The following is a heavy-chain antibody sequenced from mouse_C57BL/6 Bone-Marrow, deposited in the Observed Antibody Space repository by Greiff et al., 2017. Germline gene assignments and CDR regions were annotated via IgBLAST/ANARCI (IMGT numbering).Heavy chain of an antibody. CDR3: ARSDLYYYGTYFDY. J-gene: IGHJ2*01. CDR1: GYAFSSYW. CDR2: IYPGDGDT. Sequence: QVQLQQSGAELVKPGASVKISCKASGYAFSSYWMNWVKQRPGKGLEWIGQIYPGDGDTNYNGKFKGKATLTADKSSSTAYMQLSSLTSEDSAVYFCARSDLYYYGTYFDYWGQGTTLTVSS. D-gene: IGHD1-1*01. V-gene: IGHV1-80*01.